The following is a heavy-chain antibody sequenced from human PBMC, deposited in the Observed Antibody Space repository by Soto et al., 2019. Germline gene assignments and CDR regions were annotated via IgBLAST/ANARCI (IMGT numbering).Heavy chain of an antibody. J-gene: IGHJ5*02. CDR1: GGSISSGDYY. Sequence: SETLSLTCTVSGGSISSGDYYWSWIRQPPGKGLEWIGYIYYSGSTYYNPSLKSRVTISVDTSKNQFSLKLSSVTAADTAVYYCARTATGYGDYPNWFDPWDQGTLATVSS. CDR3: ARTATGYGDYPNWFDP. D-gene: IGHD4-17*01. V-gene: IGHV4-30-4*01. CDR2: IYYSGST.